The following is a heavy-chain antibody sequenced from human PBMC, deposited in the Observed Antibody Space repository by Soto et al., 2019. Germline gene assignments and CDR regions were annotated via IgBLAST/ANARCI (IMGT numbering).Heavy chain of an antibody. CDR3: AKDSGYNYGYFRWFDP. J-gene: IGHJ5*02. D-gene: IGHD5-18*01. CDR1: GGSISSGGYS. Sequence: SETLSLTCAVSGGSISSGGYSWSWIRQPPGKGLEWIGYIYHSGSTNYNQSLKSRVTISVDKSKSQFSLKLSSVTAADTAVYFCAKDSGYNYGYFRWFDPWGQGTLVTVP. CDR2: IYHSGST. V-gene: IGHV4-30-2*02.